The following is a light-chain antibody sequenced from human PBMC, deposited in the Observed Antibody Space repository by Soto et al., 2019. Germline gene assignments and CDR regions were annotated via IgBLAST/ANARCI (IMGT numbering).Light chain of an antibody. CDR2: WAS. J-gene: IGKJ4*01. Sequence: DIQMTQSPSTLSASVGDRVTITCRASQSISSWLAWYQQKPGQPPKLLIYWASTRESGVPDRFSGSGSGTHFTLTISSLRAEDVAVYYCQQYYTTPLTFGGGTKVEIK. CDR3: QQYYTTPLT. CDR1: QSISSW. V-gene: IGKV1-5*03.